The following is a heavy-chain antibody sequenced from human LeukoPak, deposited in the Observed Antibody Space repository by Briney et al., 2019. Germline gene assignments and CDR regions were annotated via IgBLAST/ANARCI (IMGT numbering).Heavy chain of an antibody. CDR2: VYHTGST. CDR1: GGSISSYY. CDR3: ASLLTVGSSGRDY. J-gene: IGHJ4*02. Sequence: SETLSLTCAVSGGSISSYYWSWIRQPPAKGLEYIGYVYHTGSTNYNPSLNRQVTISLDTSEYQFSLKLTSVTAADTAVYYCASLLTVGSSGRDYWGQGTLVTVSS. V-gene: IGHV4-59*08. D-gene: IGHD6-6*01.